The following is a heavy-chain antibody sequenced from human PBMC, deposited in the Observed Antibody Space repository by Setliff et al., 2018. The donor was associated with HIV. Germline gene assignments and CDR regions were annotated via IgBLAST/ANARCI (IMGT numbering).Heavy chain of an antibody. CDR3: AKPTSGMYPRSFDL. J-gene: IGHJ3*01. CDR1: GFTFSNFW. Sequence: GGSLRLSCATSGFTFSNFWMTWVRQAPGKGLEWVSAVGVGGGATYYADSVRGRFAVSRDDSKNTLYLEMSGLRAEDTAIYYCAKPTSGMYPRSFDLWGQGTMVTV. CDR2: VGVGGGAT. V-gene: IGHV3-23*01. D-gene: IGHD1-1*01.